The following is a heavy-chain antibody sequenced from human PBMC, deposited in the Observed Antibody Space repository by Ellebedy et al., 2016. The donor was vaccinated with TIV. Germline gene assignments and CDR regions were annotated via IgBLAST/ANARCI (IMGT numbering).Heavy chain of an antibody. CDR1: GYTFSDYY. J-gene: IGHJ4*02. Sequence: ASVKVSCXASGYTFSDYYMHWARQAPGQGLEWVGVMKPSDDTGYAQKFQGRVTVTRDTSTSTLYLELRSLKSDDTAVYYCAKEKAAGSGGFDFWGQGTLVTISS. V-gene: IGHV1-46*01. CDR3: AKEKAAGSGGFDF. CDR2: MKPSDDT. D-gene: IGHD3-10*01.